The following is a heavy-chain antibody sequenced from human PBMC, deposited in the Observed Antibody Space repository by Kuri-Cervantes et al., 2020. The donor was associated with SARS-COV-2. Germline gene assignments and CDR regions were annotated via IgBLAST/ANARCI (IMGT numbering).Heavy chain of an antibody. V-gene: IGHV1-18*01. CDR3: ARDRLAAAGTTEHRH. D-gene: IGHD6-13*01. CDR2: ISAYNGNT. Sequence: GSVKVSCKASGYTFTSYGISWVRQAPGQGLEWMGWISAYNGNTNYAQKPQGRVTMTTDTSTSTAYMELRSLRSDDTAVYYCARDRLAAAGTTEHRHWGQGTLVTVSS. CDR1: GYTFTSYG. J-gene: IGHJ1*01.